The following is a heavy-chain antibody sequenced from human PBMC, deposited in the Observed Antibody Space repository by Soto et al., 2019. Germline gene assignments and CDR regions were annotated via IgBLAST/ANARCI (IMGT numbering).Heavy chain of an antibody. CDR2: IYHSGST. CDR3: ARERNHYYHSNYFDY. V-gene: IGHV4-38-2*02. Sequence: PSETLSLTCAVSGYSISSGYYWGWIRQPPGKGLEWIGSIYHSGSTYYNPSLKSRVTISVDTSKNQFSLKLSSVTAADTAVYYCARERNHYYHSNYFDYWGQGTLVTVSS. CDR1: GYSISSGYY. J-gene: IGHJ4*02. D-gene: IGHD3-22*01.